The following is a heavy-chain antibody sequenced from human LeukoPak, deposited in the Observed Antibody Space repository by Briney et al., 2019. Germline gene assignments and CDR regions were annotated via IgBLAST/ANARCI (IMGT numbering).Heavy chain of an antibody. V-gene: IGHV4-34*01. J-gene: IGHJ4*02. CDR3: ARRKGRTYYYDSSGYVDY. CDR2: INHSGST. CDR1: GGSFSGYY. Sequence: SETLSLTCAVYGGSFSGYYWIWIRQPPGKGLEWIGEINHSGSTNYNPSLKSRVTISVDTSKNQFSLKLSSVTAADTAVYYCARRKGRTYYYDSSGYVDYWGQGTLVTVFS. D-gene: IGHD3-22*01.